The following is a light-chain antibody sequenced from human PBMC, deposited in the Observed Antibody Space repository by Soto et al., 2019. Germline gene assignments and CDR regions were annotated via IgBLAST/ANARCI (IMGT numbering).Light chain of an antibody. CDR2: GNS. CDR3: QSYDRSLSGSV. V-gene: IGLV1-40*01. CDR1: SSNIGATYH. Sequence: QAVVTQPPSVSGAPGQRVTISCTGSSSNIGATYHVHWYQQLPGTAPKLLIYGNSNRPSGVPDRFSGSKSGTSASLAITGLQAEDEADYYCQSYDRSLSGSVFGGGTKVTVL. J-gene: IGLJ2*01.